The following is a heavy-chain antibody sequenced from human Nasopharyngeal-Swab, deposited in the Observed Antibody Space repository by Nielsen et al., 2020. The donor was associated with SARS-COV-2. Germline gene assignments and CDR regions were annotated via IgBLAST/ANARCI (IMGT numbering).Heavy chain of an antibody. D-gene: IGHD3-10*01. J-gene: IGHJ5*02. V-gene: IGHV4-34*01. CDR2: INHSGST. CDR1: GGSFSGYY. CDR3: ARRVRPGSYWFDP. Sequence: SETLSLTCAVYGGSFSGYYWSWIRQPPGKGLEWIGEINHSGSTNYNPSLKSRVTISVDTSKNQFSLKLSSVTAADTAVYYRARRVRPGSYWFDPWGQGTLVTVSS.